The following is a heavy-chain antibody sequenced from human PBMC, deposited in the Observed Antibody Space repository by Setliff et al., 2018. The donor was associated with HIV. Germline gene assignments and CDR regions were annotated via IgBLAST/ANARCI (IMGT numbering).Heavy chain of an antibody. V-gene: IGHV4-39*01. CDR3: ARHVRYDYDTSGFAFDY. D-gene: IGHD3-22*01. CDR1: GGFINTRSHY. J-gene: IGHJ4*02. CDR2: IYHSGDT. Sequence: SETLSLTCTVSGGFINTRSHYWAWIRQSPGKGLEWIGSIYHSGDTFYNPALKSPVTLSVDTSKSQFSLNLGSVTAADTAIYYCARHVRYDYDTSGFAFDYWGQGTPVTVSS.